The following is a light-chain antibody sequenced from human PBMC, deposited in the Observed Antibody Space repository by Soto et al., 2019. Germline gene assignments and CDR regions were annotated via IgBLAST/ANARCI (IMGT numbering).Light chain of an antibody. J-gene: IGKJ1*01. Sequence: EIVMTQSPATLSVSPGERATLSCRASQNVNSNLAWYQQKPGQAPRLLIYGASTRANGIPARFSGSGSGTEFTLTISSLQSEDFAVYYCQQYNNWGTFGQGTKVEIK. CDR3: QQYNNWGT. CDR1: QNVNSN. CDR2: GAS. V-gene: IGKV3-15*01.